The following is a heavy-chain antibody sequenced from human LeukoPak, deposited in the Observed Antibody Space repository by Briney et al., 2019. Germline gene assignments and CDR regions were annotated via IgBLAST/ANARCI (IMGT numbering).Heavy chain of an antibody. J-gene: IGHJ4*02. CDR2: INHSGST. Sequence: SETLSLTCAVYGGSFSGYYWSRIRQPPGKGLEWIGEINHSGSTNYNPSLKSRVTISVDTSKNQFSLKLSSVTAADTAVYYCARTAVAGIFYYWGQGTLVTVSS. V-gene: IGHV4-34*01. D-gene: IGHD6-19*01. CDR3: ARTAVAGIFYY. CDR1: GGSFSGYY.